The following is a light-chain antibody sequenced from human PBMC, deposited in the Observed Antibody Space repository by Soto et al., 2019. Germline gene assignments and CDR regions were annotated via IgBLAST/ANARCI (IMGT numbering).Light chain of an antibody. CDR1: QSVRKY. Sequence: EIVLTQSPATLSLSPGERATLSCRASQSVRKYLAWYQQKPGQAPRLLIYDASNRATGIPARFSGSGSGTDFTLTSSSREPEDFAVYYCQQRNNWYTFGQGTKLEIK. CDR2: DAS. CDR3: QQRNNWYT. V-gene: IGKV3-11*01. J-gene: IGKJ2*01.